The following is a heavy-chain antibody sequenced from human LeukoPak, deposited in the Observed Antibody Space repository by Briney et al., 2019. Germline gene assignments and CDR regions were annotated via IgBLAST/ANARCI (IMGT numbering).Heavy chain of an antibody. Sequence: ASVKVSCKASGYTFTSYYMHWVRQAPGQGLEWMGIINPSGGSTSYAQKFQGRVTMTRDTSTSTVYMELSSLGSEDTAVYYCVRDSHDSVGSCYDYYFDYCGQGTLVTVSA. D-gene: IGHD2-15*01. CDR2: INPSGGST. CDR1: GYTFTSYY. CDR3: VRDSHDSVGSCYDYYFDY. V-gene: IGHV1-46*01. J-gene: IGHJ4*02.